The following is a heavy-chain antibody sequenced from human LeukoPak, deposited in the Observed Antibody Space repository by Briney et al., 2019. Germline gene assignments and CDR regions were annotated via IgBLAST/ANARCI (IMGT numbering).Heavy chain of an antibody. J-gene: IGHJ4*02. D-gene: IGHD3-22*01. CDR1: GDSLSSSSYY. V-gene: IGHV4-39*01. CDR2: IYYSGST. CDR3: ATGITMIVVVNY. Sequence: SETLSLTCTVSGDSLSSSSYYWGWIRQPPGKGLEWNGSIYYSGSTYYNPSLKSRVSISVDTSKNQFSLKLSSVTAADTAVYYCATGITMIVVVNYWGQGTLVTVSS.